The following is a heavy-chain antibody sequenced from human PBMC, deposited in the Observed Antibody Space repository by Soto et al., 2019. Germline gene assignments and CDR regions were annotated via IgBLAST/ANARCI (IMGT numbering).Heavy chain of an antibody. V-gene: IGHV4-30-4*01. CDR3: ATGGGYSYTDY. CDR1: GGSISSGDYY. J-gene: IGHJ4*02. CDR2: IYYSGST. Sequence: SETLSLTCTVSGGSISSGDYYWSWIRQPPGKGLEWIGHIYYSGSTYYNPSLKSRVTISVDTSKNQFSLKLSSVTAADTAVYYCATGGGYSYTDYWGQGTLVTVSS. D-gene: IGHD5-18*01.